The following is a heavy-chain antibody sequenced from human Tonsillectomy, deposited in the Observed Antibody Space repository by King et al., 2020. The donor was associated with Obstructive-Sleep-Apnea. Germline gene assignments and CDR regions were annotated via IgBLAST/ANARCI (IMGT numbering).Heavy chain of an antibody. V-gene: IGHV4-39*07. CDR3: ARATGMTTVIGDWFDP. J-gene: IGHJ5*02. Sequence: QLQESGPGLVKPSETLSLTCTVSVGSISSSSYYWGWIRQTPGKGLEWIGSIYYTGSTYYNPSLKSRFIKSVDTSKKHFSLKLGSVTAADTAVYYCARATGMTTVIGDWFDPWGQGTLVTVSS. CDR1: VGSISSSSYY. D-gene: IGHD4-11*01. CDR2: IYYTGST.